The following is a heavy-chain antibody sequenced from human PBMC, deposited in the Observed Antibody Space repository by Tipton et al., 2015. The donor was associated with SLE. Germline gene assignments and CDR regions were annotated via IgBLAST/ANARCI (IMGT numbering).Heavy chain of an antibody. J-gene: IGHJ6*03. CDR3: ATGYGGSYSYYYYMDV. D-gene: IGHD1-26*01. CDR2: IYTSGST. V-gene: IGHV4-61*02. CDR1: GGSISRGAYY. Sequence: TLSLTCTVTGGSISRGAYYWSWIRQPAGKGLEWIGRIYTSGSTNYNPSLKSRVTISVDTSRNQFSLELGSVTAADTAVYYCATGYGGSYSYYYYMDVWGKGTTVTV.